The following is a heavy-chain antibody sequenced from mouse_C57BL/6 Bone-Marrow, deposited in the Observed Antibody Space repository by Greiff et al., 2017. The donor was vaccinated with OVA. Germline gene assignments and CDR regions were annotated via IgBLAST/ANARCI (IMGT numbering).Heavy chain of an antibody. D-gene: IGHD1-1*01. CDR2: IDPSDSYT. J-gene: IGHJ1*03. Sequence: VQLQQPGAELVMPGASVKLSCKASGYTFTSYWMHWVKQRPGQGLEWIGEIDPSDSYTNYNQKFKGKSTLTVDKSSSTAYMQLSSLTSEDSAVYYCAREEDYSRSWYFDVWGTGTTVTVSS. V-gene: IGHV1-69*01. CDR3: AREEDYSRSWYFDV. CDR1: GYTFTSYW.